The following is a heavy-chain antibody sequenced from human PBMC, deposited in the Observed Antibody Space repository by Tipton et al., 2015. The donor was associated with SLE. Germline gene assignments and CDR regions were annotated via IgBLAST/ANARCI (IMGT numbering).Heavy chain of an antibody. CDR2: ISSSSSYI. CDR1: GFTFSSYS. J-gene: IGHJ4*02. V-gene: IGHV3-21*01. CDR3: ARDSPGY. Sequence: SLRLSCAASGFTFSSYSMNWVRQAPGKGLEWVSSISSSSSYIYYADSVKGRFTISRDNAKNSLYLQMNGLRVEDTAVYYCARDSPGYWGQGTLVTVSS.